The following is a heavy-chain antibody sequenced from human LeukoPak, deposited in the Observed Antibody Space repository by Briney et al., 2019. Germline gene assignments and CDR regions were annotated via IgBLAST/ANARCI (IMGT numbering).Heavy chain of an antibody. J-gene: IGHJ4*02. Sequence: GGSLRLSCTASGFTFGDYAMSWVRQAPGKGLEWVSAISGSGGSTYYADSVKGRFTISRDNSKNTLYLQMNSLRAEDTAVYYCAKDKPHYYGSGNFDYWGQGTLVTVSS. CDR1: GFTFGDYA. CDR2: ISGSGGST. V-gene: IGHV3-23*01. D-gene: IGHD3-10*01. CDR3: AKDKPHYYGSGNFDY.